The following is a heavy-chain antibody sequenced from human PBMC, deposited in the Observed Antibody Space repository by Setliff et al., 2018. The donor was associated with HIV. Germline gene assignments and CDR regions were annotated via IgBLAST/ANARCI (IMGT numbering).Heavy chain of an antibody. V-gene: IGHV3-23*01. J-gene: IGHJ4*02. CDR2: ISGSGGST. CDR1: EFTFSSYG. D-gene: IGHD2-15*01. CDR3: VKDILGWSFDY. Sequence: HPGGSLRLSCVASEFTFSSYGMTWVRQVPGKGLEWVSAISGSGGSTYYADSVKGRFTISRDNSKNTLYLQMNSLRVEDTAIYYCVKDILGWSFDYWGQGTLVTVS.